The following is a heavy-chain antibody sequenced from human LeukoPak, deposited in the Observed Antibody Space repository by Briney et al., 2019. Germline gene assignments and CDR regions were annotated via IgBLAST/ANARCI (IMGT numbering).Heavy chain of an antibody. CDR3: AKDRDYYDSSGLFDY. CDR2: IRYDGSNK. V-gene: IGHV3-30*02. Sequence: PGGSLRLSCAASGFTFSSYGMHWVRQAPGRGLEWVAFIRYDGSNKYYADSVKGRFTISRDPSKNTLYLQMNSLRAEDTAVYYCAKDRDYYDSSGLFDYWGQGTLVTVSS. CDR1: GFTFSSYG. J-gene: IGHJ4*02. D-gene: IGHD3-22*01.